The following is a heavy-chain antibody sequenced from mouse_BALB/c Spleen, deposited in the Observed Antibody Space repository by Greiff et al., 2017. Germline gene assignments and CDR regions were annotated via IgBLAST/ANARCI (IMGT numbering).Heavy chain of an antibody. Sequence: EVKVVESGGDLVKPGGSLKLSCAASGFTFSSYGMSWVRQTPDKRLEWVATISSGGSYTYYPDSVKGRFTISRDNAKNTLYLQMSSLKSEDTAMYYCARHGDGNYVGNYAMDYWGQGTSVTVSS. D-gene: IGHD2-1*01. CDR3: ARHGDGNYVGNYAMDY. CDR2: ISSGGSYT. CDR1: GFTFSSYG. J-gene: IGHJ4*01. V-gene: IGHV5-6*01.